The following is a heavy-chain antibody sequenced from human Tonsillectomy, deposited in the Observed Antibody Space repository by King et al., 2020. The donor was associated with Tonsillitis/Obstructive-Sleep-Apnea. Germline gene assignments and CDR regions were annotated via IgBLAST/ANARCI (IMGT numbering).Heavy chain of an antibody. V-gene: IGHV3-33*01. CDR2: IWYAGINK. D-gene: IGHD5-12*01. CDR1: GVTFSCYG. CDR3: ARGRMGYSDAFDI. Sequence: VQLVEAGGGVVQPWRSLRLSGAASGVTFSCYGMHWVRRAPGKWLEWVAVIWYAGINKYYADSLKGRFTSSRDNSKNTLSLQMNSLRAEDTAVYYCARGRMGYSDAFDIWGQGTMVTVSS. J-gene: IGHJ3*02.